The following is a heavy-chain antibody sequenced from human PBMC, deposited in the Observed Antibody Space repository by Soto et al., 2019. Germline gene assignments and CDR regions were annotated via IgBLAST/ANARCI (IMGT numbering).Heavy chain of an antibody. CDR2: IIPIFGTA. CDR3: ARGAVPAAMAYYGMDV. V-gene: IGHV1-69*01. CDR1: GGTFSSYA. J-gene: IGHJ6*02. Sequence: QVQLVQSGAEVKKPGSSVKVSCKASGGTFSSYAISWVRQAPGQGLEWMGGIIPIFGTANYAQKFQGRVTITADESTSRAYMELSSLRSEDTAVYYCARGAVPAAMAYYGMDVWGQGTTVTVSS. D-gene: IGHD2-2*01.